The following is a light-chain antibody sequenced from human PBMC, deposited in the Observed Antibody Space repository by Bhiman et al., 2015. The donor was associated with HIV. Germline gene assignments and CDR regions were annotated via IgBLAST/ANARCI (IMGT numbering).Light chain of an antibody. Sequence: QSVLTQPPSVSGAPGQRVTIFCTGSSSNVGGGYDVHWYQQLPGTAPKLLIFNNNNRPSGVPDRFSASKSETSASLAITGLQAEDEADYYCQSYDEGLFWVFGGGTKLIV. CDR1: SSNVGGGYD. CDR2: NNN. J-gene: IGLJ3*02. V-gene: IGLV1-40*01. CDR3: QSYDEGLFWV.